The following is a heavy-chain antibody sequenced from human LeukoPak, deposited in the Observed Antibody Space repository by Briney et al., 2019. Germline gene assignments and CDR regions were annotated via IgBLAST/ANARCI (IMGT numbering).Heavy chain of an antibody. J-gene: IGHJ5*02. CDR2: ISAYNGNT. D-gene: IGHD6-13*01. V-gene: IGHV1-18*01. CDR3: ARSVWDEQQLVPEVVCWFDP. CDR1: GYTFTSYG. Sequence: GASVKVSCKASGYTFTSYGISWVRQAPGQGLEWMGWISAYNGNTNYAQKLQGRVTMTTDTSTSTAYMELSRLRSDDTAVYYCARSVWDEQQLVPEVVCWFDPWGQGTLVTVSS.